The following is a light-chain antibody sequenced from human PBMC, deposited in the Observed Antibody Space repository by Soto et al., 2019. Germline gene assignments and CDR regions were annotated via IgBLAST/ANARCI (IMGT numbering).Light chain of an antibody. CDR3: QEYTTWPWT. CDR1: QSVNSN. CDR2: GAS. J-gene: IGKJ1*01. Sequence: VMTQSPATLSVSPGERATLSCRASQSVNSNLAWYQQKLGQAPRVLIYGASTRATGIPDRFSGSGSGTEFILTISSLQSEDFAVYYCQEYTTWPWTFGQRSKADI. V-gene: IGKV3-15*01.